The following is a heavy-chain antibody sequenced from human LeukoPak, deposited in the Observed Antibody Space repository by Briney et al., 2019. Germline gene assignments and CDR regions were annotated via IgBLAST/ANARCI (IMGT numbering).Heavy chain of an antibody. Sequence: PGGSLRLSCAASGFTFSNYWMRWVRQAPGKRLEWVANIKQDGSEKNYVGSVQGRFTISRDNAKKSLYLQMNSLRGEDTAVYYCARYPSDGSAYGAFDIWGQGTMVTVSS. D-gene: IGHD3-16*01. CDR1: GFTFSNYW. V-gene: IGHV3-7*01. CDR2: IKQDGSEK. J-gene: IGHJ3*02. CDR3: ARYPSDGSAYGAFDI.